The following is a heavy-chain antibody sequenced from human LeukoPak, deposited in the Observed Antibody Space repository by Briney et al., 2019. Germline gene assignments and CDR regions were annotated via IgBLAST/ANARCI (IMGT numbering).Heavy chain of an antibody. CDR3: AKRDRPCSGDCSAPYYFDY. Sequence: GESLKISCAASGFTFSRYAMSWVRQAPGKGLEWVSSVSSSGGNTYYADSVKGRFTISRDNSKNTVYLQMSSLRAEDTAVYYCAKRDRPCSGDCSAPYYFDYWGQGTLVTVSS. V-gene: IGHV3-23*01. J-gene: IGHJ4*02. D-gene: IGHD2-21*02. CDR1: GFTFSRYA. CDR2: VSSSGGNT.